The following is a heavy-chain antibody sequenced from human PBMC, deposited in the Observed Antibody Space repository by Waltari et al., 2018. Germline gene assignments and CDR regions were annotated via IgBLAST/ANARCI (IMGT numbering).Heavy chain of an antibody. CDR1: GGSFSGYY. CDR3: ARARSRRFLEWPGPGDV. V-gene: IGHV4-34*01. J-gene: IGHJ6*04. Sequence: QVQLQQWGAGLLKPSETLSLTCAVYGGSFSGYYWSWLRQPPGKGLEWIGEINHSGSTNSNPSLKSRVTISVDTSKNQFSLKLSSVTAADTAVYYCARARSRRFLEWPGPGDVWGKGTTVTVSS. D-gene: IGHD3-3*01. CDR2: INHSGST.